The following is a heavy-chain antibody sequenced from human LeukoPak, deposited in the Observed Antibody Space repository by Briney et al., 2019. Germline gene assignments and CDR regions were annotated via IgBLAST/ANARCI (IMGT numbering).Heavy chain of an antibody. CDR1: GGSITNYY. V-gene: IGHV4-59*01. Sequence: PSETLSLTCTASGGSITNYYWSWIRQPPGKGLEWIGYIYYSGSTNYNSSLKSRVTISVDTSKNQFSRKLSAVTAADTAVYYCARGGWSLDYWGHGTLVTVSS. J-gene: IGHJ4*01. CDR3: ARGGWSLDY. CDR2: IYYSGST. D-gene: IGHD2-15*01.